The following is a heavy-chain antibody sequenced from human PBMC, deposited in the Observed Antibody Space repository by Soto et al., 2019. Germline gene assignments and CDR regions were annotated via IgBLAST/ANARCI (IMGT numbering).Heavy chain of an antibody. CDR2: IYDSEST. CDR1: GDSISRYY. V-gene: IGHV4-59*01. D-gene: IGHD2-8*01. J-gene: IGHJ4*02. Sequence: PSETLSLTCTVSGDSISRYYWNFIRQPPGKGLEWIGYIYDSESTNYNPSLKSRVTISVGTSKNQFSLNLNSVTAADTAVYFCASAWSRGVFDNWGQGILVTVSS. CDR3: ASAWSRGVFDN.